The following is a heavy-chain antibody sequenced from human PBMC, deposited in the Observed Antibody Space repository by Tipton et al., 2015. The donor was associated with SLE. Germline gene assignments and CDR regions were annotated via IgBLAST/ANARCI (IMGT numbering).Heavy chain of an antibody. Sequence: SLRLSCAASGFTFSSYWMHWVRQAPGKGLVWVSRINSDGSSTSYADSVKGRFTISRDNAKNTLYLQMNSLRAEDTAVYYCARVPITIFGVVDYWGQGTLVTVSS. D-gene: IGHD3-3*01. CDR1: GFTFSSYW. CDR3: ARVPITIFGVVDY. V-gene: IGHV3-74*01. CDR2: INSDGSST. J-gene: IGHJ4*02.